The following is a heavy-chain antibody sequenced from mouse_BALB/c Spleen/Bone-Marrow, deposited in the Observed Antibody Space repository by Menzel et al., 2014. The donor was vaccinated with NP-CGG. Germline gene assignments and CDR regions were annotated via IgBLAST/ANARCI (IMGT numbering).Heavy chain of an antibody. CDR3: ATGYYFDY. CDR2: INPSTGYT. CDR1: GYTFTSYW. Sequence: VQGVESGAELAKPGASVKMSCKASGYTFTSYWTHWVKQRPGQGLEWIGYINPSTGYTEYNQKFKDKATLTADKSSSTAYMQLSSLTSEDSAVYYCATGYYFDYWGQGTTLTVSS. J-gene: IGHJ2*01. D-gene: IGHD4-1*01. V-gene: IGHV1-7*01.